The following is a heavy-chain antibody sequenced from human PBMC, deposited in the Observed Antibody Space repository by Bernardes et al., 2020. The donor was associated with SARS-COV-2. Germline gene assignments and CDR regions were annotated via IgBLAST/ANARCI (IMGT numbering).Heavy chain of an antibody. CDR2: IYYRGSS. Sequence: SEPLSLTCIVSGGSISSYYGSWIRQPPGEGLEWIGFIYYRGSSNYNPSLKSRVTISVDTSKNQFSLKLSSVTAADTAVYYCAGTSVVTYYVDYWGQGTLVTVSS. CDR1: GGSISSYY. D-gene: IGHD2-21*02. V-gene: IGHV4-59*01. J-gene: IGHJ4*02. CDR3: AGTSVVTYYVDY.